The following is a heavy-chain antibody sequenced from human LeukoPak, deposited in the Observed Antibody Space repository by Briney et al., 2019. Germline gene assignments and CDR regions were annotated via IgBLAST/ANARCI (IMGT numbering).Heavy chain of an antibody. D-gene: IGHD3-22*01. CDR1: GGSISSYY. J-gene: IGHJ4*02. Sequence: SETLSLTCTVSGGSISSYYWTWIRQPPGKGLEWIGFGYHTGRSNYNPSLKSRVTISVDTSKRQLSLRLNSVTAADTAVYYCARFDSYGYYSLEYWGQGALVTVSS. CDR3: ARFDSYGYYSLEY. V-gene: IGHV4-59*08. CDR2: GYHTGRS.